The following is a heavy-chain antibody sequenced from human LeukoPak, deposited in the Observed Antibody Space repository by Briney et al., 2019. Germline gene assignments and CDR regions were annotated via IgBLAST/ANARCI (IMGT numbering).Heavy chain of an antibody. V-gene: IGHV4-4*07. Sequence: SETLSLTCTVSGGSISSYYWSWIRQPAGKGLEWIGRIYTSGSTNYNPSLKSRVTMSVDTSKNQFSLKLSSVTAADTAVYYCARHLRVGQWLANNWFDPWGQGTLVTVSS. CDR1: GGSISSYY. CDR3: ARHLRVGQWLANNWFDP. D-gene: IGHD6-19*01. CDR2: IYTSGST. J-gene: IGHJ5*02.